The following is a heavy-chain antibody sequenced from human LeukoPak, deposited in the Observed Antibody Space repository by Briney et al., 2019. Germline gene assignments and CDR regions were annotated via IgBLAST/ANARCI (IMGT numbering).Heavy chain of an antibody. CDR1: GFTFSNAW. CDR2: IKSKTDGGTT. Sequence: GGSLRLSCAASGFTFSNAWMSWVRQAPGKGLEWVGRIKSKTDGGTTDYAAPVKGRFTISRDDSKNTLYLQMSSLKTEDTAVYYCTTAVWFGELAIDYWGQGTLVTVSS. J-gene: IGHJ4*02. D-gene: IGHD3-10*01. CDR3: TTAVWFGELAIDY. V-gene: IGHV3-15*01.